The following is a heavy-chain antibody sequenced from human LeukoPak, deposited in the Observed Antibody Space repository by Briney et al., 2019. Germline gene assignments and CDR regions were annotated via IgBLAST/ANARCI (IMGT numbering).Heavy chain of an antibody. J-gene: IGHJ6*02. CDR1: GGSISSYY. V-gene: IGHV4-4*07. Sequence: SETLSLTCTVSGGSISSYYWSWIRQPAGKGLEWIGRIYTSGSTNYNPSLKSRVTISVDTSKNQFSLKLSSVTAADTAVYYCARDSPAIGLSMVRGVIIPYYYGMDVWGQGTTVTVSS. CDR3: ARDSPAIGLSMVRGVIIPYYYGMDV. CDR2: IYTSGST. D-gene: IGHD3-10*01.